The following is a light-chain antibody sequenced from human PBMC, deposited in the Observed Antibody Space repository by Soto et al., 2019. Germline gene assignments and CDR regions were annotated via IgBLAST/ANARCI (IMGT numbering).Light chain of an antibody. V-gene: IGKV3-11*01. CDR3: QQRSNRRPLT. CDR2: DAS. Sequence: EIVLTQSPATLSLSPGERATLSCRASQSVSSYLAWYQQKPGQAPRLLIYDASSRATGIPARFSGSGSGTDLTLTISSLEPEDFAVYDCQQRSNRRPLTFGQGTRLEIK. CDR1: QSVSSY. J-gene: IGKJ5*01.